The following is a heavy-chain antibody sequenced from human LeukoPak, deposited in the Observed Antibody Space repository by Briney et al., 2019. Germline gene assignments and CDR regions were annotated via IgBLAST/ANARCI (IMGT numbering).Heavy chain of an antibody. CDR1: GFTFRKYW. CDR2: IAANGNDK. Sequence: GGSLRLSCAASGFTFRKYWMAWVRQAPGRGLEWVATIAANGNDKDYEDALRGRFTISRDNTRNSLSLRIDSLRAEDTAQYYCAREVFFQFDNWGQGALVTVSS. CDR3: AREVFFQFDN. V-gene: IGHV3-7*03. J-gene: IGHJ4*02.